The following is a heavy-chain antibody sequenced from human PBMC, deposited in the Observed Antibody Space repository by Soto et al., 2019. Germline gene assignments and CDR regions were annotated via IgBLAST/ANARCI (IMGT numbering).Heavy chain of an antibody. D-gene: IGHD3-22*01. Sequence: GGSLRLSCAASGFTFSSYGMHWVRQAPGKGLEWVAVIWYDGSNKYYADSVKGRFTISRDNSKNTLYLQMNSLRAEDTAVYYCARDLSWIVVVRDSALDYWGQGTLVTVSS. CDR3: ARDLSWIVVVRDSALDY. V-gene: IGHV3-33*01. CDR2: IWYDGSNK. J-gene: IGHJ4*02. CDR1: GFTFSSYG.